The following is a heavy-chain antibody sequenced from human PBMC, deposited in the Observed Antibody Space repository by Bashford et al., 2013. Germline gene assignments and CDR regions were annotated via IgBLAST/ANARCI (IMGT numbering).Heavy chain of an antibody. CDR1: GFSLTTSGMC. D-gene: IGHD3-10*01. Sequence: SSPTLVKPTQTLTLTCTVSGFSLTTSGMCVSWIRQPPGKALEWLALIDWADDKYYSTSLQTRLTISKDASKNQVVLTVFNMDPVDTATYYCARIKYSGQQVAEYFQDWGQGTLVTVSS. CDR3: ARIKYSGQQVAEYFQD. J-gene: IGHJ1*01. V-gene: IGHV2-70*01. CDR2: IDWADDK.